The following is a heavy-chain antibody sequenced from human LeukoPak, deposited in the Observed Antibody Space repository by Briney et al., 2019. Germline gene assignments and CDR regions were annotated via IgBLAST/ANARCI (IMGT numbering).Heavy chain of an antibody. Sequence: GGSLRLSCAASGFTFSSYSIHWVRQAPGKGLEWVAVISYDGSNKYYADSVKGRFTISRDNSKNTLYLQMNSLRAEDTAVYYCARDDFFVVKGLGAFDIWGQGTMVTVSS. CDR1: GFTFSSYS. D-gene: IGHD3/OR15-3a*01. CDR2: ISYDGSNK. J-gene: IGHJ3*02. CDR3: ARDDFFVVKGLGAFDI. V-gene: IGHV3-30-3*01.